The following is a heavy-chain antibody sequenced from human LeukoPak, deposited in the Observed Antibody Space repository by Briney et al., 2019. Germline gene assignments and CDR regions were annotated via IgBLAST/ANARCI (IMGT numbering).Heavy chain of an antibody. Sequence: ASVKVSCKASGYTFTSYYMHWVRQAPGQGLEWMGIINPSGGSTSYAQKFQGRVTMTRDMSTSTVYMELSSLRSEDTAVYYCAREGYSSSWYQAGFDYWGRGTLVTVSS. J-gene: IGHJ4*02. CDR1: GYTFTSYY. CDR2: INPSGGST. V-gene: IGHV1-46*01. CDR3: AREGYSSSWYQAGFDY. D-gene: IGHD6-13*01.